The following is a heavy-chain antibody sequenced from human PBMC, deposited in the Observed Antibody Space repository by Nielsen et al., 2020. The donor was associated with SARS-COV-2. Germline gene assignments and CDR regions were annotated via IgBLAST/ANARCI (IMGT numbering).Heavy chain of an antibody. D-gene: IGHD2-2*01. Sequence: GGSLRLSCAASGFTFSNSWMTWVRQAPGKGLEWLANINEDGSERYYVGSVKGRFTISRDNAKKSLFLQMNSLRAEDTALYFCAKDIQENELLFDAFDFWGQGTMVTVSS. CDR1: GFTFSNSW. CDR2: INEDGSER. J-gene: IGHJ3*01. V-gene: IGHV3-7*03. CDR3: AKDIQENELLFDAFDF.